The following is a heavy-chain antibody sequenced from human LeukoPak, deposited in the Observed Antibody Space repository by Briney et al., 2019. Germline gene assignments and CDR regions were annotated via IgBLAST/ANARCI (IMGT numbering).Heavy chain of an antibody. V-gene: IGHV3-33*01. D-gene: IGHD5-24*01. CDR2: IWSDGSNK. J-gene: IGHJ4*02. Sequence: PGRSLRLSCAASGFIFSSYGIHWVRQAPGKGLEWVAVIWSDGSNKNYADSVKGRFTISRDNAKNSLYLQMSSLRADDTAVYYCARQTERDAYNRYWGQGTLVTVSS. CDR1: GFIFSSYG. CDR3: ARQTERDAYNRY.